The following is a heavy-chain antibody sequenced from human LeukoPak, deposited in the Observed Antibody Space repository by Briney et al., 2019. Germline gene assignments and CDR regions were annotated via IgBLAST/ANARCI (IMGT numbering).Heavy chain of an antibody. CDR2: TYYRSKWHN. CDR3: AGTTDYSSFLAY. Sequence: SQTLSLTCAIYGDSVSSNSAVWNWIRQSPSRGLEWLGRTYYRSKWHNEYAESVKSRISINPDTSKNQFSLQLNSVTPEDTAEYYCAGTTDYSSFLAYWGQGTLVTVSS. D-gene: IGHD4-11*01. V-gene: IGHV6-1*01. CDR1: GDSVSSNSAV. J-gene: IGHJ4*02.